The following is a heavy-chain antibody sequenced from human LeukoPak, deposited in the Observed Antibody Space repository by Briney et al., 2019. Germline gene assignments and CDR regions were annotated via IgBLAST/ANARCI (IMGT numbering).Heavy chain of an antibody. CDR2: IYYSGST. CDR3: ARLERTVALLYY. D-gene: IGHD6-19*01. Sequence: SETLSLTCTVSGGSISSSDYYWGWIRQPPGKELEWIGTIYYSGSTSYNPSLKSRVTISVDTSKNQFSLKLSSVTAADTAVYYCARLERTVALLYYWGQGTLVTVSS. CDR1: GGSISSSDYY. V-gene: IGHV4-39*01. J-gene: IGHJ4*02.